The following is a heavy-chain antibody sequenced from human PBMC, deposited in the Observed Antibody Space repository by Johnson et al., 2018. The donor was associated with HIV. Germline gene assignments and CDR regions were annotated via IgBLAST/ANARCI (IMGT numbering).Heavy chain of an antibody. D-gene: IGHD5-12*01. Sequence: QVQLVESGGGVVQPGRSLRLSCAASGFTFSSYGMHWVRQAPGKGLEWVAVIWYDGSNKYYADSVKGRLTISRDNSKNTLYLQMNSLRAEDTAVYYCARGRGYSGYDPPAAFDIWGQGTMVTVSS. J-gene: IGHJ3*02. CDR1: GFTFSSYG. CDR2: IWYDGSNK. CDR3: ARGRGYSGYDPPAAFDI. V-gene: IGHV3-33*01.